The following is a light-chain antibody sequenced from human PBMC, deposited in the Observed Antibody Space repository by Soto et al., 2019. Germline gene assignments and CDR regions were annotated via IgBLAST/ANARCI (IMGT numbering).Light chain of an antibody. CDR3: SSYTTSSTPVL. CDR1: SSDFGFYNY. CDR2: EVS. Sequence: QSALTQPASVSGSPGQSITISSTGTSSDFGFYNYVSWYQHHPGKAPKLMIYEVSNRPSGVSYRFSGSKSGNTASLTISGLQAEDEAVYYCSSYTTSSTPVLFGGGTKLTVL. J-gene: IGLJ2*01. V-gene: IGLV2-14*01.